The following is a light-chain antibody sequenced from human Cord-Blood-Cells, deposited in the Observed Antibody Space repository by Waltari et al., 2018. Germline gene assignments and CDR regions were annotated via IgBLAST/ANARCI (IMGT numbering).Light chain of an antibody. V-gene: IGLV1-40*01. Sequence: QSVLTPPPSVSGAPGQRVTISCTGSSPNIGAGYDLHRYQQLPGTAPKLLIYGNSNRPSGIPDRFSGSKSGTSASLAITGLQAEDEADYYCQSYDSSLSGYVFGTGTKVTVL. CDR2: GNS. CDR3: QSYDSSLSGYV. CDR1: SPNIGAGYD. J-gene: IGLJ1*01.